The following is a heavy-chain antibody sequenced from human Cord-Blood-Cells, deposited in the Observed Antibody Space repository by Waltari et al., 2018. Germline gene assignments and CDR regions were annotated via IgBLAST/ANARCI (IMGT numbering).Heavy chain of an antibody. J-gene: IGHJ4*02. D-gene: IGHD3-3*01. Sequence: QVQLVQSGAELKKPGASVTFSCKASGYTFTGYYMHWVRQAPGQGLEWMGWINPSGGGTNYAQEFQGRGTRTRDTSISTAYMELGRLRSDDTAVYYCARALRYYDFWSGYLPLDYWGQGTLVTVSS. CDR2: INPSGGGT. CDR3: ARALRYYDFWSGYLPLDY. CDR1: GYTFTGYY. V-gene: IGHV1-2*02.